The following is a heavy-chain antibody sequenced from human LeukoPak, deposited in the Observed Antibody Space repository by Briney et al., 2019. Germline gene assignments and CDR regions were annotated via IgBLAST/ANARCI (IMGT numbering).Heavy chain of an antibody. V-gene: IGHV1-2*02. CDR2: INPNSAAT. Sequence: ASVKVSCKASGYTFIANYIHWVRQAPGQGLEWMGWINPNSAATSYAQNFEGRVTMTRDTSMTTHYMELSRLTSVDTAVHYCARGVGSSWFADWGQGTLVTVSS. CDR3: ARGVGSSWFAD. CDR1: GYTFIANY. D-gene: IGHD6-13*01. J-gene: IGHJ5*02.